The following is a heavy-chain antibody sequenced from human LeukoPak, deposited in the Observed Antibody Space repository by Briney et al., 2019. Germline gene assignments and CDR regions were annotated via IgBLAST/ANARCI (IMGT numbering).Heavy chain of an antibody. V-gene: IGHV3-23*01. CDR2: IDTSGGHT. J-gene: IGHJ4*02. D-gene: IGHD2-2*01. Sequence: GGSLRLSCAASGFTFSSYVMSWVRQAPGKGLEWVSAIDTSGGHTYYADSVKGRFTISRDNSENTLYLQMNSLRAEDTAVYYCAKESCSSRCNFDYWGQGTLVTVSS. CDR3: AKESCSSRCNFDY. CDR1: GFTFSSYV.